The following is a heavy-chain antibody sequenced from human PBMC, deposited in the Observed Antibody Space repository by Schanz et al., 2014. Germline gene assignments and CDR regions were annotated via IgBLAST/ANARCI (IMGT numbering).Heavy chain of an antibody. D-gene: IGHD3-22*01. CDR2: ISGGGGSA. J-gene: IGHJ4*02. Sequence: EVQLVESGGGLVQPGGSLRLSCAASGFIFNNYDMNWVRLVPGKGLECVSGISGGGGSAYYADSVKGRFTISRDNSKNTLYLQMSSLRAEDTAVYYCAKVWGSDYFYPFDYWGQGTLVTVSS. CDR3: AKVWGSDYFYPFDY. V-gene: IGHV3-23*04. CDR1: GFIFNNYD.